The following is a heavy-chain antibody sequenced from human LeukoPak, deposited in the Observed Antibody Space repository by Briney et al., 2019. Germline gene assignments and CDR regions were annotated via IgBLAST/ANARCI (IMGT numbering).Heavy chain of an antibody. CDR2: INPNSGGT. Sequence: ASVKVSCKASGGTFSSYAISWVRQAPGQGLEWMGWINPNSGGTNYAQKFQGWVTMTRDTSISTAYMELSRLRSDDTAVYYCARETDSSGYYSFGYWGQGTLVTVSS. D-gene: IGHD3-22*01. J-gene: IGHJ4*02. V-gene: IGHV1-2*04. CDR3: ARETDSSGYYSFGY. CDR1: GGTFSSYA.